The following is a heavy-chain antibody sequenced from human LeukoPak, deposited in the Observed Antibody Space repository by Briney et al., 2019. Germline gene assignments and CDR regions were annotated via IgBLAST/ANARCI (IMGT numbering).Heavy chain of an antibody. Sequence: GESLKISCKGSGYSFTSYWIAWVRQMPGKGLEWMGIIYPGDSDTRYSPSFQGRVTISADKSISTAYLQWSSLKASDTAMYYCARRGSSSGWYETSFDAFDIWGQGTMVTVSS. D-gene: IGHD6-19*01. CDR2: IYPGDSDT. V-gene: IGHV5-51*01. CDR1: GYSFTSYW. CDR3: ARRGSSSGWYETSFDAFDI. J-gene: IGHJ3*02.